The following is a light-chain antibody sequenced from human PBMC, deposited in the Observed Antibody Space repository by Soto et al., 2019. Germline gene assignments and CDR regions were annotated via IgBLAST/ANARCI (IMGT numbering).Light chain of an antibody. CDR2: GAS. V-gene: IGKV3-15*01. Sequence: EIVMTQSPATLSVSPGETATLSCRASQSVSSDLAWYQQKPGQAPRLLIFGASTRATGFPVRFSGSGSGIEFTLTISSLQSEDFAVYYCQQYSDWPRTFGQGTKVEIK. CDR1: QSVSSD. CDR3: QQYSDWPRT. J-gene: IGKJ1*01.